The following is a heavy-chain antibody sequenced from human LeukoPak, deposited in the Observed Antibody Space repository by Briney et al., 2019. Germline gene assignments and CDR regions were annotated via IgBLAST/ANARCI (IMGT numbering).Heavy chain of an antibody. V-gene: IGHV3-53*01. Sequence: GGSLRLSCAASGFTVSSNYMSWVRQAPGKGLEWVSVIYGGGSTYYADSVKGRFTISRDNFKNTLYLQMNSLRAEDTAVYYCARKSAGYHFDYWGQGTLVTVSS. CDR1: GFTVSSNY. CDR2: IYGGGST. D-gene: IGHD3-16*02. CDR3: ARKSAGYHFDY. J-gene: IGHJ4*02.